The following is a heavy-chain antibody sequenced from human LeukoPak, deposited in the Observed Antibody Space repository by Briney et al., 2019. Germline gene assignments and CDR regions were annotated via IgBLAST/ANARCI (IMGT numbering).Heavy chain of an antibody. V-gene: IGHV1-69*05. CDR1: VCTFISYA. Sequence: GSSVNVSFKSSVCTFISYAICWVGQAPGQGLEWMGGIIHIFGTANDAQKFQGRVTITTDESTSTAYMELSSLRSEDTAVYYCARGLAARRTYYFDYWGQGTLVTVSS. CDR2: IIHIFGTA. D-gene: IGHD6-6*01. J-gene: IGHJ4*02. CDR3: ARGLAARRTYYFDY.